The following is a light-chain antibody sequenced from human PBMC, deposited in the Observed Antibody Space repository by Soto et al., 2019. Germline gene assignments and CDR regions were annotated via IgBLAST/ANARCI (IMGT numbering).Light chain of an antibody. V-gene: IGKV1-5*01. Sequence: DIQMTQSPSTLSASVGDRVTITCRASQSVSGWLAWYQQKPGKAPKLLIYDASSLESGVPLRFSGSGSGTEFSLIISSLQADDSATYYCQQYGDLWTFAQGTKVDI. CDR2: DAS. CDR1: QSVSGW. CDR3: QQYGDLWT. J-gene: IGKJ1*01.